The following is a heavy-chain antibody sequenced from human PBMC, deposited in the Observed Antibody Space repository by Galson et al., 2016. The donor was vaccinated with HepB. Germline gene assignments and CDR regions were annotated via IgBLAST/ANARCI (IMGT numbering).Heavy chain of an antibody. V-gene: IGHV3-21*01. Sequence: SLRLSCAASGFTFSSYSMNWVRQVPGKGLEWVSSISTRTSSIDYADSVKGRFTISRDNAKNSLYLQMNSLSAEDTAVYYCARASSSCSWYLPGYYYDMDVWGQGTTVTVSS. D-gene: IGHD6-13*01. CDR2: ISTRTSSI. J-gene: IGHJ6*02. CDR3: ARASSSCSWYLPGYYYDMDV. CDR1: GFTFSSYS.